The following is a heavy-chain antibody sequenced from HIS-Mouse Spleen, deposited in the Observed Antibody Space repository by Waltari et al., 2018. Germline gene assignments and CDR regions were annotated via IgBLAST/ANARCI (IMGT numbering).Heavy chain of an antibody. D-gene: IGHD2-21*02. Sequence: QVQLVESGGGVVQPGRSLRLSCAASGFTFSSYAMHWVRQAPGKGSEWLSCISYDGSNKSYAASVKGRFTISRDNSKNTLYLQMNSLRAEDTAVYYCARDMSTVVTSLFDYWGQGTLVTVSS. CDR3: ARDMSTVVTSLFDY. V-gene: IGHV3-30-3*01. J-gene: IGHJ4*02. CDR2: ISYDGSNK. CDR1: GFTFSSYA.